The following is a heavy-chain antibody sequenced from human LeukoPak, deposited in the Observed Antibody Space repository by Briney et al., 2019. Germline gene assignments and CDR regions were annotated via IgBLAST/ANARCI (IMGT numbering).Heavy chain of an antibody. J-gene: IGHJ3*02. D-gene: IGHD2/OR15-2a*01. CDR3: ARKNDFDI. V-gene: IGHV4-59*01. CDR2: IYYSGST. Sequence: SETLSLTCTVSGDSISSYYWSWIRQPPGKGLEWIGCIYYSGSTYYNPSLKSRVTISVDMSKSQFSLRLTSVTAADTAVYYCARKNDFDIWGQGTLVTVSS. CDR1: GDSISSYY.